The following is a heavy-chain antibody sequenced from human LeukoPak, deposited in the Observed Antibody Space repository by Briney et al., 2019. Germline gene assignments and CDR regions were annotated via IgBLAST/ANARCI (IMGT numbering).Heavy chain of an antibody. Sequence: GGSLRLSCAASGFTVSSNYMSWVRQAPGKGLEWVSVIYSGGSTYYADSVKGRFTISRDNSKNTLYLQMNSLRAEDTAVYYCARGRGGLGGYYGMDVWGQGTTATVSS. CDR2: IYSGGST. CDR1: GFTVSSNY. J-gene: IGHJ6*02. CDR3: ARGRGGLGGYYGMDV. V-gene: IGHV3-53*01. D-gene: IGHD2-15*01.